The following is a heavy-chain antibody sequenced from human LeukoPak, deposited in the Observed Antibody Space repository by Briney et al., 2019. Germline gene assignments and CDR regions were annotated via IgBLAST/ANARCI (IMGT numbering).Heavy chain of an antibody. CDR2: IYYSGST. J-gene: IGHJ4*02. D-gene: IGHD6-13*01. CDR1: DGSISSSNYY. V-gene: IGHV4-39*01. CDR3: ARHSSSWSPNPDY. Sequence: SATLSLTCTVSDGSISSSNYYWGWIRQPPGQGLEWIGTIYYSGSTYYIPSLKSRLTISIDTSKNQFSLKLSSVTAADTAVYYCARHSSSWSPNPDYWGQGTLVTVSS.